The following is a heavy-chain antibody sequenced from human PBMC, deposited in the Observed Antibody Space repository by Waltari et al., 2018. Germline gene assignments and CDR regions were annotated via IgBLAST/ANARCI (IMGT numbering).Heavy chain of an antibody. Sequence: QVQLVQSGAEVKKPWASVTVSCKASGFTFTVYYIQWVRQAPGKGLEWMGRINPNSGGTNYAQKFQGRVTMTRDTSISTAYMELSRLRSDDTAVYYCAGGYNYGFFGYWGQGTLVTVSS. J-gene: IGHJ4*02. V-gene: IGHV1-2*06. CDR1: GFTFTVYY. D-gene: IGHD5-12*01. CDR3: AGGYNYGFFGY. CDR2: INPNSGGT.